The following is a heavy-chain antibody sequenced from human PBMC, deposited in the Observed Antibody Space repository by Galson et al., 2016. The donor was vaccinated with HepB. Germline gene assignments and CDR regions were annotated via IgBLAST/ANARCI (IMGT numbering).Heavy chain of an antibody. CDR2: INAGNGYT. CDR3: ARGGGYSGSRLNQHYYGISV. V-gene: IGHV1-3*01. D-gene: IGHD5-12*01. Sequence: SVKVSCKASGYTFTSYAMHWVRQAPGQRLEWMGWINAGNGYTKYSQRFQGRVTITRDTSASTAYMELSSLRSEDTAVYYCARGGGYSGSRLNQHYYGISVWGQGTTVTVSS. CDR1: GYTFTSYA. J-gene: IGHJ6*02.